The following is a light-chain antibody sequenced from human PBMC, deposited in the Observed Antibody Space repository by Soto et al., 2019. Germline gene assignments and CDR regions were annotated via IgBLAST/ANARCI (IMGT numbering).Light chain of an antibody. Sequence: QSALTQPPSASGSPGQSVPISCTGTSSDVGGYNYVSWYQQHPGKAPKLIIYEVNKRPSGVPDRFSGSKSGNTASLTVSGLQAEDEADYYCCSYAGTPYVFGTGTKVTVL. CDR3: CSYAGTPYV. CDR1: SSDVGGYNY. V-gene: IGLV2-8*01. J-gene: IGLJ1*01. CDR2: EVN.